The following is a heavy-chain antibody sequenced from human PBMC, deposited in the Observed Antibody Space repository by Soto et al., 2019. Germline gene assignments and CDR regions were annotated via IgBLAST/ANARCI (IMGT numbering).Heavy chain of an antibody. D-gene: IGHD3-16*02. CDR2: IYHSGST. V-gene: IGHV4-4*09. J-gene: IGHJ3*02. Sequence: SETLSLTCTVSGGSISSYYWSWIRQPPGKGLEWIGYIYHSGSTYYNPSLKSRVTISVDRSKNQFSLKLSSVTAADTAVYYCARLYGLDAFDIWGQGTMVTVSS. CDR1: GGSISSYY. CDR3: ARLYGLDAFDI.